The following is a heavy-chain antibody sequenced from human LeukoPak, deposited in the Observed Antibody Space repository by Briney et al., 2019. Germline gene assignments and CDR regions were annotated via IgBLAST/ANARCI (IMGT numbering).Heavy chain of an antibody. CDR3: AKLWENDYGDY. CDR2: IFSASYT. Sequence: PGGSLRLSCSASGXTVSSNYMSWVRQAPGKGLEWVSVIFSASYTFYADSVKGRFTISRDTSKNTLYLQMNSLRAEDTAVYYCAKLWENDYGDYWGQGTLVTVSS. J-gene: IGHJ4*02. V-gene: IGHV3-53*01. CDR1: GXTVSSNY. D-gene: IGHD3-16*01.